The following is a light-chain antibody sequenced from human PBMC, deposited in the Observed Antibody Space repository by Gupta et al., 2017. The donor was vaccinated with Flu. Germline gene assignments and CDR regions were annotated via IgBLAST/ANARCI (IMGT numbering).Light chain of an antibody. J-gene: IGKJ2*01. CDR1: QSISSN. V-gene: IGKV3-15*01. CDR2: GTS. CDR3: QQYNGWPPAYT. Sequence: VMSLSPATLSVSPGERATLSCRASQSISSNLAWYQQKPGQAPRLLIYGTSTRATGIPARFSGSGSGTEFTLTISSLQSEDFAGYYGQQYNGWPPAYTFGQGTKLEIK.